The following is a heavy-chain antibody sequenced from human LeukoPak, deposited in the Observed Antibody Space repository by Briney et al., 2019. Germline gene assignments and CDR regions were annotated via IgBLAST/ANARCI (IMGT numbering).Heavy chain of an antibody. Sequence: GGSLRLSCAASGFTFSSYAMSWVRQAPGKGLEWVPAISGSGGSTYYADSVKGRFTISRDNSKNTLYLQMNSLRAEDTAVYYCARDLGYSSGPNYWGQGTRVTVSS. D-gene: IGHD6-19*01. V-gene: IGHV3-23*01. J-gene: IGHJ4*02. CDR2: ISGSGGST. CDR3: ARDLGYSSGPNY. CDR1: GFTFSSYA.